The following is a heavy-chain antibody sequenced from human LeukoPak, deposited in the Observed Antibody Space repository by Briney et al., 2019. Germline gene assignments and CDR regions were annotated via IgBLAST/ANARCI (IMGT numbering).Heavy chain of an antibody. CDR2: ISTGSSYI. CDR1: GFTFSSYS. CDR3: ARDNRGDYDLDS. D-gene: IGHD4-17*01. V-gene: IGHV3-21*01. J-gene: IGHJ4*02. Sequence: PGGSLRLSCVAPGFTFSSYSMNWVRQAPGKGLEWVSSISTGSSYIYYADSVKGRFTISRDNAKNSLYLQMNSLRAEDTAVYYCARDNRGDYDLDSWGQGTLVTVSS.